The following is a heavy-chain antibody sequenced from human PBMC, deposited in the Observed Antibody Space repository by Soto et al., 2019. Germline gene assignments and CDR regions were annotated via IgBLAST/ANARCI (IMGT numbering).Heavy chain of an antibody. J-gene: IGHJ4*02. Sequence: GGSLRLSCAASGFTFSSYNMNWVRQAPGKGLEWVSYISGGSSTIYYADSVKGRFTISRDNAKNSVYLQMNSLRDEDTAVYYCARESTVTTYFDYWGQGTLVTVSS. D-gene: IGHD4-17*01. CDR3: ARESTVTTYFDY. CDR2: ISGGSSTI. V-gene: IGHV3-48*02. CDR1: GFTFSSYN.